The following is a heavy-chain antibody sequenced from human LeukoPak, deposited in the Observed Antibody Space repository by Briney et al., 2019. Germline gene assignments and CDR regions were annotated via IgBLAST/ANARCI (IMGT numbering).Heavy chain of an antibody. V-gene: IGHV3-30-3*01. Sequence: GRSLRLSCAASGFTFSSYAMHWVRQAPGKGLEWVAVISYDGSNKYYADSVKGRFTISRDNSKNTLYLQMNSLRAEDTAVYYCARALWFGELLYPFDYWGQGTLVTVSS. J-gene: IGHJ4*02. CDR2: ISYDGSNK. D-gene: IGHD3-10*01. CDR1: GFTFSSYA. CDR3: ARALWFGELLYPFDY.